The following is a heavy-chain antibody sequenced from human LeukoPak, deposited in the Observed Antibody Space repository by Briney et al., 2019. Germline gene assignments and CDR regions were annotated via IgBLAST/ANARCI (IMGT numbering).Heavy chain of an antibody. D-gene: IGHD3-22*01. J-gene: IGHJ4*02. CDR1: GGSFSGYF. CDR2: INHSGST. V-gene: IGHV4-34*01. Sequence: SETLSLTCAVYGGSFSGYFWSWIRQPPGKGLEWIGEINHSGSTNYNPSLKSRVTISVDTSKNQFSLKLSSVTAADTAVYYCARGESYYYVSSGYPAPYYFDYWGQGTLVTVSS. CDR3: ARGESYYYVSSGYPAPYYFDY.